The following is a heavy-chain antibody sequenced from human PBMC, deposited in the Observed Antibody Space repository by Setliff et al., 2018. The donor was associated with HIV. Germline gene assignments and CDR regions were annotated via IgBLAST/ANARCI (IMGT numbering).Heavy chain of an antibody. Sequence: ETLSLSCAASGFTFSSYAMSWVRQAPGKGLEWVSAISGSGGSTYYADSVKGRFTVSRDNSKNTVYLQVNSLRPEDTAVYYCARDERWSLDYWGQGTLVTVSS. J-gene: IGHJ4*02. CDR3: ARDERWSLDY. D-gene: IGHD2-8*01. CDR1: GFTFSSYA. CDR2: ISGSGGST. V-gene: IGHV3-23*01.